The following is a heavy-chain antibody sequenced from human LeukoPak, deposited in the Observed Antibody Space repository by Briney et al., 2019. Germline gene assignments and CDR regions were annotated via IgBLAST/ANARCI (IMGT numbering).Heavy chain of an antibody. V-gene: IGHV3-74*01. Sequence: GGSLRLSCATSGFTFSTFWMHWVRQAPGKGLVWVSRINHDGSSTNYADSVKGRFTISRDNAKNTLYLQMNSLRAEDTAVYYCTRDSGRREDFWGQGTLVTVSS. CDR3: TRDSGRREDF. CDR1: GFTFSTFW. D-gene: IGHD1-26*01. CDR2: INHDGSST. J-gene: IGHJ4*02.